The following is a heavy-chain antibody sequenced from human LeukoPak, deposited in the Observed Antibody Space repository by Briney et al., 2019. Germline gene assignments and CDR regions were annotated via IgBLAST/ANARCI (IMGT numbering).Heavy chain of an antibody. CDR1: GFTFSSYW. CDR2: INSDGSST. Sequence: PGGSLRLSFAASGFTFSSYWMHWGRQAPGEGLVLVSRINSDGSSTAYADSVKGRFTISRDNAKNTLYLHMNSLRDEDTAVYYCAREGPDSSGYYSDYWGQGTLVTVSS. CDR3: AREGPDSSGYYSDY. V-gene: IGHV3-74*01. D-gene: IGHD3-22*01. J-gene: IGHJ4*02.